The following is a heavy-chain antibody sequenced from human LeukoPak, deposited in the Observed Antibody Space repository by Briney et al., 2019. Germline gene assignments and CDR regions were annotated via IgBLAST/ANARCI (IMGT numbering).Heavy chain of an antibody. D-gene: IGHD3-22*01. V-gene: IGHV3-7*03. J-gene: IGHJ4*02. CDR2: IKEDGSKK. CDR1: GFTFSSHW. Sequence: GGSLRLSCAASGFTFSSHWMTWVRQAPGNGLEWVANIKEDGSKKNYVDSVKGQFTISRNNAKNSLYLQMNSLRAEDTAVYHCATPLDYYDSSGYHQGGDWGQGTLVTVSS. CDR3: ATPLDYYDSSGYHQGGD.